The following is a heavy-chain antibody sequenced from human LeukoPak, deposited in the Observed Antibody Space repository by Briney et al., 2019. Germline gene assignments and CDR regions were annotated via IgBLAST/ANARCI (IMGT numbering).Heavy chain of an antibody. V-gene: IGHV1-69*13. Sequence: SVKVSCKASGYTFTGYGISWVRQAPGQGLEWMGGIIPIFGTANYAQKFQGRVTITADESTSTAYMELSSLRSEDTAVYYCARERILSGHLRYYYYMDVWGKGTTVTVSS. J-gene: IGHJ6*03. CDR1: GYTFTGYG. CDR2: IIPIFGTA. CDR3: ARERILSGHLRYYYYMDV.